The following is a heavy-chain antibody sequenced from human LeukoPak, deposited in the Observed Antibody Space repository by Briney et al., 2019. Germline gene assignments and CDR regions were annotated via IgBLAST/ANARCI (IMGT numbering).Heavy chain of an antibody. V-gene: IGHV3-74*01. J-gene: IGHJ4*02. Sequence: GGSLRLSCAASGFTFSNYWVHWVRQARGKGLVWVSRINRDGSTTNYADSVKGRFTVSRDNAKNTLNLQMNSLRAEDTAVYYCARDRKSGESSEIDFWGQGTLVTVSS. CDR2: INRDGSTT. CDR3: ARDRKSGESSEIDF. D-gene: IGHD3-10*01. CDR1: GFTFSNYW.